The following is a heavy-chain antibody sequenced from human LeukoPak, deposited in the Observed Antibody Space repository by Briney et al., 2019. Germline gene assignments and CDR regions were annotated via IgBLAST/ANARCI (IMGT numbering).Heavy chain of an antibody. J-gene: IGHJ4*02. D-gene: IGHD4-17*01. V-gene: IGHV3-23*01. CDR3: AKDTLRRPGVYFDY. Sequence: GGSLRLSCAASGFTFSSYAMSWVRQAPGKGLEWVSAISGSGGSTYYADSVKGRFTVSRDNSKNTLYLQMNSLRAEDTAVYYCAKDTLRRPGVYFDYWGQGTLVTVSS. CDR2: ISGSGGST. CDR1: GFTFSSYA.